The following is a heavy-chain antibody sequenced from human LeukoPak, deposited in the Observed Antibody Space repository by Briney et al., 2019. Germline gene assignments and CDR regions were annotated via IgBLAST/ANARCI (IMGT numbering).Heavy chain of an antibody. J-gene: IGHJ4*02. V-gene: IGHV3-30-3*01. CDR1: GFTFSSYA. D-gene: IGHD6-13*01. Sequence: GGSLRLSCAASGFTFSSYAMHWVRQAPGKGLEWVAVISYDGSNKYYADSVKGRFTISRDNSKNTLYLQMNSLRAEDTAVCYCARPRGGDIAAALGYWGQGTLVTVSS. CDR2: ISYDGSNK. CDR3: ARPRGGDIAAALGY.